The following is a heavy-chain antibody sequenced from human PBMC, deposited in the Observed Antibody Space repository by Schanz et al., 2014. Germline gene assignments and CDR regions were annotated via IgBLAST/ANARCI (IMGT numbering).Heavy chain of an antibody. CDR1: GFTFSRYW. Sequence: VQLVESGGGVVQPGRSLRLSCAASGFTFSRYWMQWVRQAPGKGLEWVSGMSGSGSTADYADSVKGRFTISRDNSRKTLYLQMNSLRADDTAVYYCAKDLYNYGIFDSWGQGTLVTVSS. J-gene: IGHJ5*01. CDR3: AKDLYNYGIFDS. V-gene: IGHV3-23*04. CDR2: MSGSGSTA. D-gene: IGHD3-16*01.